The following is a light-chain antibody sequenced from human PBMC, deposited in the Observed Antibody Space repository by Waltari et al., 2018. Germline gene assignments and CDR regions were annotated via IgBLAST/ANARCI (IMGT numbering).Light chain of an antibody. V-gene: IGKV1-5*03. CDR2: RAS. CDR1: QSVSSW. Sequence: DIQMTQSPSALSASVGDRVTITCRASQSVSSWLAWYQQKPGKAPKLLIYRASNLGTGVPSRFSGSGSGTEFTLTIRSLQPDDFATYYCQQYNGYPYTFGLGTKLEIK. J-gene: IGKJ2*01. CDR3: QQYNGYPYT.